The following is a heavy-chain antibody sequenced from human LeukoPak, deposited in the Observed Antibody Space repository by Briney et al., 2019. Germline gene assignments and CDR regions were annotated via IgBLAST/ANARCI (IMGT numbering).Heavy chain of an antibody. V-gene: IGHV1-18*01. Sequence: ASVKVSCKASGYTFTSYGISWVRQAPGQGLEWMGWISAYNGNTNYAQRLQGRVTMTTDTSTSTAYMELRSLRSDDTAVYYCARVSAGTISRYFDLWGRGTLVTVSS. J-gene: IGHJ2*01. CDR1: GYTFTSYG. CDR2: ISAYNGNT. CDR3: ARVSAGTISRYFDL. D-gene: IGHD6-19*01.